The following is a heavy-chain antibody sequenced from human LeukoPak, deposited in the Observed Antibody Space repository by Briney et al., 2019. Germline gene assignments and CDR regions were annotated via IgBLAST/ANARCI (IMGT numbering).Heavy chain of an antibody. CDR1: GVTFSSFE. Sequence: AGSLRLSCAASGVTFSSFEMSWVRQAPGKGLEWVSYISSGGSNLYYADSVRGRFTISRANVKNLVYLQMCSLSVEDRVVYYCGRDPYCSLCSCYSDHWGQGTVVPVSS. D-gene: IGHD2-15*01. CDR2: ISSGGSNL. V-gene: IGHV3-48*03. J-gene: IGHJ1*01. CDR3: GRDPYCSLCSCYSDH.